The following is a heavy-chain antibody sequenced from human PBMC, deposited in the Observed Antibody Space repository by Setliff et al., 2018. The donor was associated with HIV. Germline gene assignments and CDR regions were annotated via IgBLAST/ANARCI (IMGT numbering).Heavy chain of an antibody. D-gene: IGHD1-26*01. CDR1: GYTFTGYG. CDR3: AREGYSGSYFNYYYYLDV. Sequence: ASVKVSCKASGYTFTGYGITWVRQAPGQGLEWMGWINAYNGNTNYAQELQGRVTMTTDTSTSTVYMELRSLRSDDTAVYYCAREGYSGSYFNYYYYLDVWGKGTTVTVSS. J-gene: IGHJ6*03. V-gene: IGHV1-18*01. CDR2: INAYNGNT.